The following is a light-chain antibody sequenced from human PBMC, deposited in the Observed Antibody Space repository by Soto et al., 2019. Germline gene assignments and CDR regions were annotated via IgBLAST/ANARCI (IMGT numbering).Light chain of an antibody. J-gene: IGLJ1*01. CDR1: SSDVGGYNY. CDR2: DVS. CDR3: SSYTSSSTLSWV. Sequence: QSALTQPASVSGSPGQSITISCTGTSSDVGGYNYVSWYQQHPGKAPKLMIYDVSNRPSGVSNRFSGSKSGNTASLTISGLQAEDEADYYCSSYTSSSTLSWVFGTETKLTVL. V-gene: IGLV2-14*01.